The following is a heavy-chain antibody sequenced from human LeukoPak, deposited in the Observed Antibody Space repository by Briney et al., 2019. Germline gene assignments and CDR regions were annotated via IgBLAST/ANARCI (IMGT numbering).Heavy chain of an antibody. J-gene: IGHJ4*02. Sequence: QTLSLTCAISGDSVSSHSAAWNWVRQSPSRGLEWLGRTYYRSKWYNDYAASVKSRITINPDTSKNQCSLHLNSVTPEDTAVYYCARDRRAMGDYFDDWGQGTLVTVSS. CDR2: TYYRSKWYN. CDR1: GDSVSSHSAA. CDR3: ARDRRAMGDYFDD. D-gene: IGHD2-21*01. V-gene: IGHV6-1*01.